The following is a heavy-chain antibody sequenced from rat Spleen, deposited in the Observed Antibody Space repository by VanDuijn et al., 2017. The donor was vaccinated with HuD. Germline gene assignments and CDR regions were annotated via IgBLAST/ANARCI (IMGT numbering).Heavy chain of an antibody. CDR1: GFIFSNYG. CDR2: ISHDGSST. J-gene: IGHJ2*01. D-gene: IGHD5-1*01. V-gene: IGHV5-29*01. CDR3: TRENWVLDY. Sequence: EVRLVESDGGLVQPGRSLKLSCAASGFIFSNYGMAWVRQTPTKGLEWVASISHDGSSTYYRDSVKGRFTISRDNAKSTLYLQMNSLRSEDTATYYCTRENWVLDYWGQGVMVTVSS.